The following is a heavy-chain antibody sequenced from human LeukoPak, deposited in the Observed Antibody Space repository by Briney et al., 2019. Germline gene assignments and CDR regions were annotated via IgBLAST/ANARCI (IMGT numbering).Heavy chain of an antibody. V-gene: IGHV5-51*01. J-gene: IGHJ4*02. D-gene: IGHD5-12*01. CDR1: GYKFVDYW. Sequence: LGESLKISCKTSGYKFVDYWIAWVRQMPGKGLEWMGIMFPTESITTYSPSFQGQVSISADKSISTVYLFWSSLKASDTAIYYCVRVNGYDDGVDFWGQGTPVTVSS. CDR2: MFPTESIT. CDR3: VRVNGYDDGVDF.